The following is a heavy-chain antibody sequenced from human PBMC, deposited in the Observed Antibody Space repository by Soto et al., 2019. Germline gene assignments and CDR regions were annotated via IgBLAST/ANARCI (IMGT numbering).Heavy chain of an antibody. V-gene: IGHV3-13*01. D-gene: IGHD6-13*01. CDR2: IGTAGDT. CDR3: AKSKEIGTHFFDS. Sequence: GGLRLSCEASGFTFSGFDMHWVRQPTGKGLEWVSSIGTAGDTYYAVSVKGRFTISRDNAKNSLSLQMNSLRAGDMAVYFCAKSKEIGTHFFDSWGQGPQVTVSS. J-gene: IGHJ4*02. CDR1: GFTFSGFD.